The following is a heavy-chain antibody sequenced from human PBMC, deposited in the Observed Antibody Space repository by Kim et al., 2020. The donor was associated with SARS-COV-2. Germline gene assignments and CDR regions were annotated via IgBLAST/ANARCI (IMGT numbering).Heavy chain of an antibody. Sequence: GGSLRLSCAASGFTFSSYTMSWVRQVPGKGLEWVSGISDSGGKTYYADSVKGRFTISRDNSKNMLYLQMSSLRVEDTAVYHCAKDLLPTGGWLLDAAYWGQGTLVTVSS. V-gene: IGHV3-23*01. CDR2: ISDSGGKT. CDR3: AKDLLPTGGWLLDAAY. CDR1: GFTFSSYT. D-gene: IGHD6-19*01. J-gene: IGHJ4*02.